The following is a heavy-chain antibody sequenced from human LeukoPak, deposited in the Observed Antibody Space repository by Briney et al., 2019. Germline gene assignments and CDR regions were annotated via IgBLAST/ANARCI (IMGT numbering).Heavy chain of an antibody. D-gene: IGHD3-10*01. CDR3: ARDRGFGQADV. CDR1: GFTFSGYD. Sequence: PGGSLRLSCAASGFTFSGYDRNWVRQAPGKGLEWVSYISSSGTTIYYADSVRGRFTISRANAKNSLYLQMNSLRAEDTAVYYCARDRGFGQADVWGKGTTVTVSS. J-gene: IGHJ6*04. V-gene: IGHV3-48*03. CDR2: ISSSGTTI.